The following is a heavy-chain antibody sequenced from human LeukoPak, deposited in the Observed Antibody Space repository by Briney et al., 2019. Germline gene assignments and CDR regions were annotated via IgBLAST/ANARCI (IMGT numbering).Heavy chain of an antibody. D-gene: IGHD3-10*01. CDR2: NYYSASN. V-gene: IGHV4-39*07. CDR1: GDSFSSGDYY. Sequence: ASETLSLTCTVSGDSFSSGDYYWSWIPQPAGKGLEGIVSNYYSASNYYHPSLKSRVNISVDTSKNQFSLMLSSVTAAHTAIYCCARAPFYGSGSYFRHYYYYYMDVWGKGTTVTISS. J-gene: IGHJ6*03. CDR3: ARAPFYGSGSYFRHYYYYYMDV.